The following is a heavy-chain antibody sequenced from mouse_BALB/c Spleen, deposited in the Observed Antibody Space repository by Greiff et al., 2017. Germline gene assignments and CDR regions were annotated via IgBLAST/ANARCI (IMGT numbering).Heavy chain of an antibody. V-gene: IGHV5-6-4*01. Sequence: EVMLVESGGGLVKPGGSLKLSCAASGFTFSSYTMSWVRQTPEKRLEWVATISSGGSYTYYPDSVKGRFTISRDNAKNTLYLQMSSLKSEDTAMYYCTRKGLLRPNYFDYWGQGTTLTVSS. J-gene: IGHJ2*01. CDR1: GFTFSSYT. D-gene: IGHD1-2*01. CDR3: TRKGLLRPNYFDY. CDR2: ISSGGSYT.